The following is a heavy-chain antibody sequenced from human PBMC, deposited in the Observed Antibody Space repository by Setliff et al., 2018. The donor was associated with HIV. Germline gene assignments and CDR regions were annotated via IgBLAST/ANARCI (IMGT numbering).Heavy chain of an antibody. CDR1: GFTFSSNT. J-gene: IGHJ4*02. CDR3: SGSCQAMDY. D-gene: IGHD1-26*01. V-gene: IGHV3-48*02. Sequence: GGSLRLSCAASGFTFSSNTMNWVRQAPGKGLEWVSYISSSSSTIYYADSVKGRFTISRDNAKNSLYLQMNSLRDDDTAVYYCSGSCQAMDYWGQGTLVTVSS. CDR2: ISSSSSTI.